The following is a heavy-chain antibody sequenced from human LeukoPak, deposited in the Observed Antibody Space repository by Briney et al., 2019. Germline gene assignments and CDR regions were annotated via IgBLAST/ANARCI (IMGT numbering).Heavy chain of an antibody. CDR3: ASRARLYSGSGSPGDAFEI. CDR2: VYNSGST. V-gene: IGHV4-61*01. J-gene: IGHJ3*02. D-gene: IGHD3-10*01. CDR1: GGSVNSITYY. Sequence: PSETLSLTCSASGGSVNSITYYWSWIRQPPGKGLEWIGFVYNSGSTNYNPSLKSRVTISVDTSKNKFSLKLTSVTAADTAIYFCASRARLYSGSGSPGDAFEIWGQGTMVTVSS.